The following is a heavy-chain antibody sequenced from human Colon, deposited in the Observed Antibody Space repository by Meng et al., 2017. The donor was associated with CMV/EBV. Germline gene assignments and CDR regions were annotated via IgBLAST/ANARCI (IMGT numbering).Heavy chain of an antibody. V-gene: IGHV1-69*02. CDR2: ILPLVDIT. J-gene: IGHJ4*02. D-gene: IGHD5-24*01. CDR3: AINGDGNNF. Sequence: KVPCQISGGTFGTYSLNWVRQAPGQGLEWVGRILPLVDITNEAQRLQGRVTITADTSTNTAYMELTGLRSEDSAMYYCAINGDGNNFWGQGTLVTVSS. CDR1: GGTFGTYS.